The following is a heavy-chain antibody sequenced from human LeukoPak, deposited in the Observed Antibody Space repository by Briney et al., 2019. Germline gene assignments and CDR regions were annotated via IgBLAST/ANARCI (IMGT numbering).Heavy chain of an antibody. Sequence: GGSLRLSCAASGFTFSSYAMSWVRQAPGKGLEWVSSVSGSGGYTYYAGSVKGRFTISRYNCKNTLYLQMNSLRAEDTAIYYCAKDRPNYYDSSGHYYRRDGDYWGQGTLVTVSS. CDR2: VSGSGGYT. V-gene: IGHV3-23*01. D-gene: IGHD3-22*01. J-gene: IGHJ4*02. CDR1: GFTFSSYA. CDR3: AKDRPNYYDSSGHYYRRDGDY.